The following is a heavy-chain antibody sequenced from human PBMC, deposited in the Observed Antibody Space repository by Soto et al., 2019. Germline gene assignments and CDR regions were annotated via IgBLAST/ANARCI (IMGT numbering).Heavy chain of an antibody. J-gene: IGHJ4*02. CDR1: GFTFSSYS. Sequence: GGSLRLSCAASGFTFSSYSMNWVRQAPGKGLEWVSCISSSSGYIYYADSVRGRFTISRDNAKNSLYLQMNSLRAEDTAVYYCARGSTIFGVVTQDYWGQGTLVTVS. D-gene: IGHD3-3*01. CDR2: ISSSSGYI. V-gene: IGHV3-21*01. CDR3: ARGSTIFGVVTQDY.